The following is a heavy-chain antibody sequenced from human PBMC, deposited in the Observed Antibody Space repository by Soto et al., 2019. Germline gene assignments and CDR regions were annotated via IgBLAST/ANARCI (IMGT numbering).Heavy chain of an antibody. V-gene: IGHV1-3*01. J-gene: IGHJ6*02. D-gene: IGHD3-3*01. CDR1: GYTFTSYA. Sequence: GASVKVSCKASGYTFTSYAMHWVRQAPGQRLEWMGWINAGNGNTKYSQKFQGRVTITRDTSASTAYMELSSLRSEDTAVYYCALGDFWSGYSPVSYYYYGMDVWGQGITVSSP. CDR2: INAGNGNT. CDR3: ALGDFWSGYSPVSYYYYGMDV.